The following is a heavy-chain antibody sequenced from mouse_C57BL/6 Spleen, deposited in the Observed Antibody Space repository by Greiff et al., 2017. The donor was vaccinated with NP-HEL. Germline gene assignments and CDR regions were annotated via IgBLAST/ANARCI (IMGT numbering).Heavy chain of an antibody. J-gene: IGHJ2*01. CDR2: IDPSDSYT. CDR3: APFFYYYGSSFYYFDY. D-gene: IGHD1-1*01. CDR1: GYTFTSYW. Sequence: VQLQQPGAELVKPGASVKLSCKASGYTFTSYWMQWVKQRPGQGLEWIGEIDPSDSYTNYNQKFKGKATLTVDTSSSTAYMRLSSLTSEDSAVYYCAPFFYYYGSSFYYFDYWGQGTTLTVSS. V-gene: IGHV1-50*01.